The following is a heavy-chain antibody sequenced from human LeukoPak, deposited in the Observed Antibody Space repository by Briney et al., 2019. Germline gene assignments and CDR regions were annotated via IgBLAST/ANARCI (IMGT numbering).Heavy chain of an antibody. D-gene: IGHD5-24*01. CDR3: AMSRWRQD. V-gene: IGHV3-48*03. CDR1: GFTFSSYE. CDR2: ISSSGGTI. J-gene: IGHJ4*02. Sequence: GGSLRLSCAASGFTFSSYEMNWVRQAPGKGLEWVSYISSSGGTIYYADSVKGRFTISRDNAKNSLYLQMNSLRAEDTAVYYCAMSRWRQDWGQGTLVTVSS.